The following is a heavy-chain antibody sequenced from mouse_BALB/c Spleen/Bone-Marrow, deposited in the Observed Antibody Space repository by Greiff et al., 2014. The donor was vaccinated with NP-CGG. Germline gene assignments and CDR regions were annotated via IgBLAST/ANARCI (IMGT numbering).Heavy chain of an antibody. J-gene: IGHJ3*01. V-gene: IGHV1S81*02. Sequence: QVQLQQSGAELVKPGASVKLSCKASGYTFTSYWIHWVKLRPGHGLEWIGEINPSNGRTNYNEKFKNKATLTVDKSSSTAYIQLSSLTSEDSAVYYCARYDGLAWFAYWGQGTLVTVS. D-gene: IGHD2-3*01. CDR3: ARYDGLAWFAY. CDR2: INPSNGRT. CDR1: GYTFTSYW.